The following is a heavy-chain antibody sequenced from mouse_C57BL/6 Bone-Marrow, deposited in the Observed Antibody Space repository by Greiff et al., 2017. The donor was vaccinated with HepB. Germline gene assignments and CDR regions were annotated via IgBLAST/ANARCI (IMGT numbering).Heavy chain of an antibody. V-gene: IGHV1-53*01. J-gene: IGHJ3*01. CDR1: GYTFTSYW. Sequence: QVQLQQPGTELVKPGASVKLSCKASGYTFTSYWMHWVKQRPGQGLEWIGNINPSNGGTNYNEKFKSKATLTVDKSSSTAYMQLSSLTSEDSAVYYCARYPPFYYYGSRDWFAYWGQGTLVTVSA. D-gene: IGHD1-1*01. CDR2: INPSNGGT. CDR3: ARYPPFYYYGSRDWFAY.